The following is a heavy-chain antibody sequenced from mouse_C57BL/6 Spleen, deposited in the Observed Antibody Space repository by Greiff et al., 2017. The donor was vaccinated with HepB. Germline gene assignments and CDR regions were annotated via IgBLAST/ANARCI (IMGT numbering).Heavy chain of an antibody. V-gene: IGHV1-53*01. Sequence: QVQLKQPGTELVKPGASVKLSCKASGYTFTSYWMHWVKQRPGQGLEWIGNINPSNGGTNYNEKFKSKATLTVDKSSSTAYMQLSSLTSEDSAVYYCARKGGSSGLYYFDYWGQGTTLTVSS. CDR1: GYTFTSYW. D-gene: IGHD3-2*02. J-gene: IGHJ2*01. CDR2: INPSNGGT. CDR3: ARKGGSSGLYYFDY.